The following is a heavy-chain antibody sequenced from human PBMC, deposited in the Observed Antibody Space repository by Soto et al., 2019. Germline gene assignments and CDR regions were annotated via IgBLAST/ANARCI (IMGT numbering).Heavy chain of an antibody. Sequence: SDTLSLTCTVSGGSITRGGYYWSWIRQHPGKGLEWIWYIYNSGTTYYNPSLKSRVTISVDTSKNQFSLKLTSVTAADTAVYYCARDPAPWGQGTLVTVSS. J-gene: IGHJ5*02. CDR3: ARDPAP. V-gene: IGHV4-31*03. CDR1: GGSITRGGYY. CDR2: IYNSGTT.